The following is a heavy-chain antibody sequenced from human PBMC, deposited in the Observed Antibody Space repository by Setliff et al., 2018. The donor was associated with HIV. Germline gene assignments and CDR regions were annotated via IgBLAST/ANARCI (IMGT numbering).Heavy chain of an antibody. CDR1: GYSFTDYY. D-gene: IGHD3-3*01. CDR2: INPKFGGT. Sequence: ASVKVSCKASGYSFTDYYFHWVRQAPGHGLERMGWINPKFGGTLYAQNFRGRVTMTRDVSINAVYLELSSLRSDDTAVYYCARDLSTHWSGYSLGFWGPGTLVTVSS. V-gene: IGHV1-2*02. CDR3: ARDLSTHWSGYSLGF. J-gene: IGHJ4*02.